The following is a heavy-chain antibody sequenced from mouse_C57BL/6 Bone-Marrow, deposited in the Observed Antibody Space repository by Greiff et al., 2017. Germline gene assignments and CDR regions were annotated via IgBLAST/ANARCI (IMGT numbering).Heavy chain of an antibody. CDR2: IYPRSGNT. Sequence: VQLVESGAELARPGASVKLSCKASGYTFTSYGISWVKQRTGQGLEWIGEIYPRSGNTYYNEKFKGKATLTADKSSSTAYMELRSLTSEDSAVYFCARGDGYLFAYWGQGTLVTVSA. D-gene: IGHD2-3*01. CDR3: ARGDGYLFAY. J-gene: IGHJ3*01. V-gene: IGHV1-81*01. CDR1: GYTFTSYG.